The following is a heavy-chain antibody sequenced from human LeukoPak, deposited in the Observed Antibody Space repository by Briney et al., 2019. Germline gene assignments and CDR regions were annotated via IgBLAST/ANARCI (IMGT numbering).Heavy chain of an antibody. V-gene: IGHV3-53*01. D-gene: IGHD1-14*01. CDR2: LYSDGNT. CDR3: ARGVEPLAANTLAY. Sequence: GGSLRLSCAASGFTVITNDTTWVRHAPGKGLEWVSVLYSDGNTKYADSVQGRFTISRDNSKNTLYLEMNSLSPDDTAVYYCARGVEPLAANTLAYWGQGTLVTVSS. J-gene: IGHJ4*02. CDR1: GFTVITND.